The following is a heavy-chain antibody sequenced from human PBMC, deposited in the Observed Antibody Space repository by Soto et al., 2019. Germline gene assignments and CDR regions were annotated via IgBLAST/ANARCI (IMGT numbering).Heavy chain of an antibody. D-gene: IGHD3-10*01. Sequence: GGSLRLSCAASGFTFSNYGMHWVRQAPGKGLEWVAIIWYDGSNKYYADSVKGRSTISRDNSKNTVHLQMNSLRAEETARYYCAAGEPRRYRGQGTLVTVSS. CDR2: IWYDGSNK. V-gene: IGHV3-33*01. CDR1: GFTFSNYG. CDR3: AAGEPRRY. J-gene: IGHJ4*02.